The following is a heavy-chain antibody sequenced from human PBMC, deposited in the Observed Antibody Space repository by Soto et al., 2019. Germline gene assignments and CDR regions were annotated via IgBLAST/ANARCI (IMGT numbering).Heavy chain of an antibody. CDR1: GFTFSSYE. Sequence: VGSLRLSCATSGFTFSSYEMNWVRQAPGKGLEWVSYISSSGSTIYYADSVKGRFTISRDNAKNSLYLQMDSLRAEDTAVYYCARDQEAGSFFPYYYGMDVWGQGTRSPSP. D-gene: IGHD6-13*01. J-gene: IGHJ6*02. CDR3: ARDQEAGSFFPYYYGMDV. CDR2: ISSSGSTI. V-gene: IGHV3-48*03.